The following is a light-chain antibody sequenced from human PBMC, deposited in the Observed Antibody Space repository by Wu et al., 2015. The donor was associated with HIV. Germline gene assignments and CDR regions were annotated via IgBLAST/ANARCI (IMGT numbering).Light chain of an antibody. V-gene: IGKV3-15*01. CDR1: QSVSSN. J-gene: IGKJ1*01. CDR3: QQYHNWWT. CDR2: GAS. Sequence: EIVLTQSPGTLSLSPGERATLSCRASQSVSSNLAWYQQKPGQALRLLIYGASTRATGIPARFSGSGSGTEFTLTISSMQSEDFAVYYCQQYHNWWTFGQRTKVEIK.